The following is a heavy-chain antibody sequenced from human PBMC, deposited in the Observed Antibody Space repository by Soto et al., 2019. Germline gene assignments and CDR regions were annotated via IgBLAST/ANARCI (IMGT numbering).Heavy chain of an antibody. V-gene: IGHV1-69*13. CDR2: ITPMFGTP. CDR3: ARDGTLYDSRAYYYLY. Sequence: SVKVSCKASGGTFSSYTITWVRQAPGRGLEWMGGITPMFGTPNYAQKFRGRVTITADESTSTAYMELSSLRSEDTAMYFCARDGTLYDSRAYYYLYWGQGTLVTVSS. CDR1: GGTFSSYT. D-gene: IGHD3-22*01. J-gene: IGHJ4*02.